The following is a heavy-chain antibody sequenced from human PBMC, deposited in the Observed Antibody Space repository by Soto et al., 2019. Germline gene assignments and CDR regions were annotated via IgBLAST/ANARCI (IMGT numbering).Heavy chain of an antibody. CDR1: GFTFSSYA. CDR2: ISYDGSNK. D-gene: IGHD2-21*02. CDR3: ARDRVGYCGGACRTFDY. V-gene: IGHV3-30-3*01. Sequence: QVQLVESGGGVVQPGRSLRLSCAASGFTFSSYAMHWVRQAPGKGLEWVAVISYDGSNKYYADSVKGRFTISRDNSKNMXYLQMNSLRAEDTAGYYCARDRVGYCGGACRTFDYWGQGTLVTVSS. J-gene: IGHJ4*02.